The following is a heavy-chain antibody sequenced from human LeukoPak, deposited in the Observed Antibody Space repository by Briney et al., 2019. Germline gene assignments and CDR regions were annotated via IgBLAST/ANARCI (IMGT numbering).Heavy chain of an antibody. Sequence: GGSLRLSCAASGFTFSSYTMSWVRQAPGKGLEWVAVISYDGSNKYYADSVKGRFTISRDNSKNTLYLQMNSLRAEDTAVYYCARDPFGILTGYPDYWGQGTLVTVSS. CDR1: GFTFSSYT. D-gene: IGHD3-9*01. V-gene: IGHV3-30*04. CDR3: ARDPFGILTGYPDY. J-gene: IGHJ4*02. CDR2: ISYDGSNK.